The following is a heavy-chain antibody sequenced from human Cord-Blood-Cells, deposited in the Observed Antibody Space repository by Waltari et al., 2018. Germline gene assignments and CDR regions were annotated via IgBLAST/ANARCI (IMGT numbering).Heavy chain of an antibody. D-gene: IGHD2-21*01. V-gene: IGHV3-53*01. CDR2: IYSGGST. Sequence: EVQLVESGGGWIQPGGSLRLSCAASGFTVSSNYMSWVRQAPGKGLEGVSGIYSGGSTYYADSVKGRFTISRYNSKNTLYLQMNSLRAEDTAVYYCARWFASDLHFDYWGQGTLVTVSS. CDR3: ARWFASDLHFDY. CDR1: GFTVSSNY. J-gene: IGHJ4*02.